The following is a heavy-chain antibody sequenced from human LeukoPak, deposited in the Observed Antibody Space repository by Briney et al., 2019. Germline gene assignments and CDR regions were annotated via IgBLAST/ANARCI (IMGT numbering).Heavy chain of an antibody. V-gene: IGHV1-18*01. Sequence: ASVKVSCKASGYTFTSYGISWVRQAPGQGLEWMGWISAYNGNTNYAQKLQGRVTMTTDTSTSTAYMELRSLRSDDTAVYYCARAGPMIVVVTTPYDYWGQGTLVTVSS. J-gene: IGHJ4*02. CDR3: ARAGPMIVVVTTPYDY. CDR2: ISAYNGNT. D-gene: IGHD3-22*01. CDR1: GYTFTSYG.